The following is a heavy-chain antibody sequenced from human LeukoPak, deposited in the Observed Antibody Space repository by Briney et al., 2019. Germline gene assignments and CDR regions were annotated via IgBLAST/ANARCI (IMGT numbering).Heavy chain of an antibody. CDR3: ARRPSGYCSSTSCYRHLDV. CDR1: GGSVSSGGYY. CDR2: INHSGST. D-gene: IGHD2-2*02. V-gene: IGHV4-61*08. J-gene: IGHJ6*04. Sequence: SQTLSLTCTVSGGSVSSGGYYWSWISQPPGKGLEWIGEINHSGSTNYNPSLKSRVTISVDTSKNQFSLKLSSVTAADTAVYYCARRPSGYCSSTSCYRHLDVWGKGTTVTVSS.